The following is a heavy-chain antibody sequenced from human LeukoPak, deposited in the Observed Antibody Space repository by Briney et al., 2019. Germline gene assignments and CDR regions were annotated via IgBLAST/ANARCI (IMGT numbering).Heavy chain of an antibody. J-gene: IGHJ6*03. CDR3: ARTRRRLSSSWNYYYYYMDV. CDR1: GYTFTSYG. CDR2: ISAYNGNT. Sequence: ASVKVSCKASGYTFTSYGISWVRQAPGQGLEWMGWISAYNGNTNYAQKLQGRVTMTTDTSTSTVYMELSSLRSEDTAVYYCARTRRRLSSSWNYYYYYMDVWGKGTTVTVSS. D-gene: IGHD6-13*01. V-gene: IGHV1-18*01.